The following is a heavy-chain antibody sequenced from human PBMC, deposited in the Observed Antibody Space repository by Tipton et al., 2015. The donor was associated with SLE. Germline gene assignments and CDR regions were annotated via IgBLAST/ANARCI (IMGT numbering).Heavy chain of an antibody. D-gene: IGHD4/OR15-4a*01. CDR2: IIPIFGIA. V-gene: IGHV1-69*01. CDR1: GGTFSSYA. J-gene: IGHJ2*01. CDR3: ARVPTLTRYFDL. Sequence: QSGAEVKKPGSSVKVSCKASGGTFSSYAISWVRQAPGQGLEWMGGIIPIFGIANYAQKFQGRVTITADESTSTAYMELSSLRSEDTAVYYCARVPTLTRYFDLWGRGTLVTVSS.